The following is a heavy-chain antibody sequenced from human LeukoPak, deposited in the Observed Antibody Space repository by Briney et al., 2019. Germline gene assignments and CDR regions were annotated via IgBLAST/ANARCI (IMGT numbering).Heavy chain of an antibody. J-gene: IGHJ4*02. CDR1: GGSFSGYY. D-gene: IGHD3-10*01. CDR2: INHSGST. V-gene: IGHV4-34*01. CDR3: ARRWFGESTLPLIGYFDY. Sequence: PSETLSLTCAVYGGSFSGYYWSWIRQPPGKGLEWIGEINHSGSTNYNPSLKSRVTISVDTTKNQFSLKLSSVTAADTAVYYCARRWFGESTLPLIGYFDYWGQGTLVTVSS.